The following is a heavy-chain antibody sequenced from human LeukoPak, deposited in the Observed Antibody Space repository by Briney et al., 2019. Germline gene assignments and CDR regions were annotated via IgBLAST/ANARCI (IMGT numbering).Heavy chain of an antibody. Sequence: SETLSLTCTVSGGSISSYYWSWIRQPPGKGLEWIGYIYYSGSTNYNPSLKSRVTISVDTSKIQFSLKLSSVTAADTAVYYCARSSGWPRDWFDPWGQGTLVTVSS. CDR3: ARSSGWPRDWFDP. V-gene: IGHV4-59*08. CDR2: IYYSGST. CDR1: GGSISSYY. D-gene: IGHD6-19*01. J-gene: IGHJ5*02.